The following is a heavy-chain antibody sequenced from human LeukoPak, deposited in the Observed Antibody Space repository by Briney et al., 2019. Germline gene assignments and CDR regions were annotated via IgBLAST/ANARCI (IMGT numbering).Heavy chain of an antibody. CDR3: ARVLSGSSYDFWSGSNFDY. Sequence: PGGSLRLSCAASGFTVSSNYMSWVRQAPGEGLEWVSVIYSGGSTYYADTVKGRFTISRYNSKNTLYLQMNSLRAEDTAVYYCARVLSGSSYDFWSGSNFDYWGQGTLVTVSS. V-gene: IGHV3-53*01. CDR1: GFTVSSNY. D-gene: IGHD3-3*01. J-gene: IGHJ4*02. CDR2: IYSGGST.